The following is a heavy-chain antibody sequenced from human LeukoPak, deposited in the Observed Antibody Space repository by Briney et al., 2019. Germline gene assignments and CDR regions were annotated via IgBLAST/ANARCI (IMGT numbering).Heavy chain of an antibody. CDR3: ARENDGDEDGYNSAFDY. V-gene: IGHV1-69*04. Sequence: SVKVSCTASGGTFCSYAISWVRQAPGQGLEWMGRIIPIFGIANYAQKFQGRVTITADKSTSTAYMELSSLRSEDTAVYYCARENDGDEDGYNSAFDYWGQGTLVTVSS. CDR2: IIPIFGIA. CDR1: GGTFCSYA. D-gene: IGHD5-24*01. J-gene: IGHJ4*02.